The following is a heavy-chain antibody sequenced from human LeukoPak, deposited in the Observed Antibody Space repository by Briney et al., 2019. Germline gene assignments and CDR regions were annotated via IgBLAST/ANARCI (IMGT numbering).Heavy chain of an antibody. CDR1: GITFSSYS. CDR2: ISSSGSTK. CDR3: AKAPPYTKYFDY. J-gene: IGHJ4*02. V-gene: IGHV3-48*01. Sequence: GGSLRLSCGASGITFSSYSMNWVRQAPGKGLEWVSYISSSGSTKYYADSVKGRFTISRDNARNSLYLQMNSLRAEDTAIYYCAKAPPYTKYFDYWGQGTLLTVSS. D-gene: IGHD1-1*01.